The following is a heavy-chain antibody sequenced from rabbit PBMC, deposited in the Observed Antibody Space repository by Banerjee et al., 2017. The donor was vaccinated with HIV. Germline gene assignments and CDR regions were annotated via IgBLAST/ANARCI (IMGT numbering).Heavy chain of an antibody. Sequence: EESGGDLVKPEGSLTITCTASGFSFSSYWICWVRQAPGKGLEWIGCIYGGSSGNTYYASWAKGRFTISKTSSTTVTLQMTSLTAADTATYFCARDLAGVIGWNFNLWGPGTLVTVS. CDR3: ARDLAGVIGWNFNL. CDR1: GFSFSSYW. J-gene: IGHJ4*01. V-gene: IGHV1S45*01. D-gene: IGHD4-1*01. CDR2: IYGGSSGNT.